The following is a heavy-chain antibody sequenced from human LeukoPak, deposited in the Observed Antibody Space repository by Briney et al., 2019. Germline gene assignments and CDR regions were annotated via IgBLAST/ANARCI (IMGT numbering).Heavy chain of an antibody. CDR2: INPNSGGT. CDR3: AKDSMDYDILTGYYNGWFDP. D-gene: IGHD3-9*01. J-gene: IGHJ5*02. Sequence: ASVKVSCKASGYTFTGYYMHWVRQAPGQGLEWMGWINPNSGGTNYAQKFQGRVTMTRDTSISTAYMELSRLRSDGTAVYYCAKDSMDYDILTGYYNGWFDPWGQGTLVTVSS. CDR1: GYTFTGYY. V-gene: IGHV1-2*02.